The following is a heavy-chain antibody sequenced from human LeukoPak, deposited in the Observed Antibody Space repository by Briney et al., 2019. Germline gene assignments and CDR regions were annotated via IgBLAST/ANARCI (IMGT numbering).Heavy chain of an antibody. Sequence: GGSLRLSCAASGFTFSNYAMSWVRQAPGKGLEWVSAISSGAGSTYYADSVKGRFTISRDNSKNTLDLQMNSLRAEDTAVYYCARALSMLRGVIIYHGMDVWGQGTTVTVSS. CDR2: ISSGAGST. CDR3: ARALSMLRGVIIYHGMDV. CDR1: GFTFSNYA. D-gene: IGHD3-10*01. V-gene: IGHV3-23*01. J-gene: IGHJ6*02.